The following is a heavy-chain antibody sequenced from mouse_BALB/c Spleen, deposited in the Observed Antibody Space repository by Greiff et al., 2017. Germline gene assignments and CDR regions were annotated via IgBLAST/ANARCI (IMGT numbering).Heavy chain of an antibody. J-gene: IGHJ3*01. CDR2: ISSGSSTI. CDR3: ARDTTAGFAY. CDR1: GFTFSSFG. D-gene: IGHD1-2*01. V-gene: IGHV5-17*02. Sequence: DVQLVESGGGLVQPGGSRKLSCAASGFTFSSFGMHWVRQAPEKGLEWVAYISSGSSTIYYADTVKGRFTISRDNPKNTLFLQMTSLRSEDTAMYYCARDTTAGFAYWGQGTLVTVSA.